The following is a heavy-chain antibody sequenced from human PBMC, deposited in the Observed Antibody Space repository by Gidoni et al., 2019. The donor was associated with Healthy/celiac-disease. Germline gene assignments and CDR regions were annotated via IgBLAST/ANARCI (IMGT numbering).Heavy chain of an antibody. Sequence: EVQLLESGGGLVQPGGSLRLSCAASGFTFSSYAMRWVRQAPGKGLEWVSAISGSGGSTYYADSVKGRFTISRDNSKNTLYLQMNSLRAEDTAVYYCAKDMVRGVRGIYYYYGMDVWGQGTTVTVSS. CDR1: GFTFSSYA. CDR3: AKDMVRGVRGIYYYYGMDV. D-gene: IGHD3-10*01. J-gene: IGHJ6*02. CDR2: ISGSGGST. V-gene: IGHV3-23*01.